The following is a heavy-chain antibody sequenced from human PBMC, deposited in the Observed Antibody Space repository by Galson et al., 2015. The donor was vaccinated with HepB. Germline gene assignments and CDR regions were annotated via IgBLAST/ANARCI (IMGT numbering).Heavy chain of an antibody. CDR3: ERDKHYDSSGYPTADAFDI. D-gene: IGHD3-22*01. CDR1: GFTFSSYS. CDR2: ISSSSSTI. J-gene: IGHJ3*02. Sequence: LRLSCAASGFTFSSYSMNWVRQALGKGLEWVSYISSSSSTIYYADSVKGRFTISRDNAKNSLYLQMNSLRAEDTAVYYCERDKHYDSSGYPTADAFDIWGHGTMVSVSS. V-gene: IGHV3-48*01.